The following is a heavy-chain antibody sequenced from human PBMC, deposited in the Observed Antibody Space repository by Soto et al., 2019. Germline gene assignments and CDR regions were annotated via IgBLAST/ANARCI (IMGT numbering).Heavy chain of an antibody. CDR3: ARDSSVAGYDDAFDI. CDR1: GFTFGSYS. D-gene: IGHD5-12*01. CDR2: ISSSSSYI. J-gene: IGHJ3*02. V-gene: IGHV3-21*01. Sequence: GGSLRLSCAASGFTFGSYSMNWVRQAPGKGLEWVSSISSSSSYIYYADSVKGRFTISRDNAKNSLYLQMNSLRAEDTAVYYCARDSSVAGYDDAFDIWGQGTMVTVSS.